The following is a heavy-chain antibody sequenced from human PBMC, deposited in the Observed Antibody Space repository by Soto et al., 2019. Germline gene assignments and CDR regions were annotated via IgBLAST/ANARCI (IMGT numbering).Heavy chain of an antibody. CDR2: IYWDDDK. V-gene: IGHV2-5*02. CDR1: GFSLTTTGVG. CDR3: AHMSPKGMDV. J-gene: IGHJ6*02. Sequence: QITLKESGPTLVKPTQTLTLTCTFSGFSLTTTGVGVGWIRQPPGKALEWLALIYWDDDKRYSPSLNSRLTITQDPSKNQVVLTMTNMDPVDTATYYCAHMSPKGMDVWGQGTTVTVSS.